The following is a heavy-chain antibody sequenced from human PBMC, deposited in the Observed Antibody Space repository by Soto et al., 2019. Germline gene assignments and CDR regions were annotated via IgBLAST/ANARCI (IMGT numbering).Heavy chain of an antibody. Sequence: QVQLVQSGAEVKKPGSSVKVSCKASGGTSSSYAISWVRQAPGQGLEWMGGIIPIFGTANYAQKFQGRVTITADESTSTAYMELSSLRSEDTAVYYCARGGYSYGPYYYYGMDVWGQGTTVTVSS. J-gene: IGHJ6*02. D-gene: IGHD5-18*01. V-gene: IGHV1-69*12. CDR3: ARGGYSYGPYYYYGMDV. CDR2: IIPIFGTA. CDR1: GGTSSSYA.